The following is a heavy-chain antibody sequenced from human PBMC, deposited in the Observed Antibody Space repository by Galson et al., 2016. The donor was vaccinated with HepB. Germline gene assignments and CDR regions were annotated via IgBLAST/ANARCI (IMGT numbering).Heavy chain of an antibody. J-gene: IGHJ4*02. CDR2: ISSVAGTT. CDR3: VARKVRDFILVEY. CDR1: GFNVSSYA. V-gene: IGHV3-64*05. D-gene: IGHD2-21*01. Sequence: SLRLSCAASGFNVSSYALHWVRQAPGKGLEYISGISSVAGTTYYVDSVRGRFTISRDNSKNTLYGQMNSLRDEDTAVYFCVARKVRDFILVEYWGQGTLVTVSS.